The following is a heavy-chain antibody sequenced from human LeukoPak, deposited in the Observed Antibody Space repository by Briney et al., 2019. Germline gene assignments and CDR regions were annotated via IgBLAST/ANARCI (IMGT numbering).Heavy chain of an antibody. CDR1: GFTFSSYW. CDR3: AREQNWQDAFDI. J-gene: IGHJ3*02. CDR2: IWHDGSNK. D-gene: IGHD1-1*01. Sequence: GGSLRLSCAASGFTFSSYWMSWVRQAPGKGLGWVAVIWHDGSNKYYADSVKGRFTISRDNSKNTLYLQMNSLRAEDTAVYYCAREQNWQDAFDIWGQGTMVTVSS. V-gene: IGHV3-33*08.